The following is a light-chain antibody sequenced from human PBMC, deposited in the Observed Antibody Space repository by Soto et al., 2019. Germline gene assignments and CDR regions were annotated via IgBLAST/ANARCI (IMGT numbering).Light chain of an antibody. J-gene: IGKJ5*01. CDR1: QSVTTR. CDR2: GAS. V-gene: IGKV3-20*01. Sequence: EIVLTQSPDTLSLSPGGRATLSCRASQSVTTRLAWYQQKPGQPPRLLISGASVRASGVPVRISGSGSGTDFTLTISRLEPEDFALYYCQQYGGSPITCVLGTRMEIK. CDR3: QQYGGSPIT.